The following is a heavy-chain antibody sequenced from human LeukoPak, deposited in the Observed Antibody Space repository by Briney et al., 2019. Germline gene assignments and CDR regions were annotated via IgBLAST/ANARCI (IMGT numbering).Heavy chain of an antibody. CDR1: GFTFSSYG. V-gene: IGHV3-30*02. D-gene: IGHD3-22*01. Sequence: GGSLRLSCAASGFTFSSYGMHWVRQAPGKGLEWVAFIRYDGSNKYYADSVKGRFTISRDNSKNTLYLQMNSLRAEDTAVYYCAKCITMIVGDAFDIWGQGTMVTVSS. J-gene: IGHJ3*02. CDR2: IRYDGSNK. CDR3: AKCITMIVGDAFDI.